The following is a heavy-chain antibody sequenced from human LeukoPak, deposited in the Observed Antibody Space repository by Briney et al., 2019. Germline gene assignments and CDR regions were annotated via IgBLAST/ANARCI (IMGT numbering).Heavy chain of an antibody. V-gene: IGHV4-59*03. J-gene: IGHJ4*02. CDR1: GDSITYYF. CDR2: VYYSATTNYKPSL. D-gene: IGHD3-10*01. CDR3: ATGRVSYGSEY. Sequence: SETLSLTCSFPGDSITYYFWSWIRQPPGKGQEWIGYVYYSATTNYKPSLNYNPSLKSRVTISLDTSKSQFSLRVTSVTAADTAMYYCATGRVSYGSEYWGPGTLVAVSS.